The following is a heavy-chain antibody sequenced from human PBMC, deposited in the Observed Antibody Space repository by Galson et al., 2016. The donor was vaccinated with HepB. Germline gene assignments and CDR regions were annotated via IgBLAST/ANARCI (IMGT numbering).Heavy chain of an antibody. Sequence: SLRLSCAASAFNFNNYDIHWVRQAPGKGLEWVTIISSDGTHQAYVDSVKGRFTISRYDSTNTVSLQMNSLRLEDTAMYYCATGGPVVTATQVSGGGVTVHNAFDIWGQGTMVTVSS. CDR3: ATGGPVVTATQVSGGGVTVHNAFDI. J-gene: IGHJ3*02. D-gene: IGHD2-21*02. V-gene: IGHV3-30*03. CDR1: AFNFNNYD. CDR2: ISSDGTHQ.